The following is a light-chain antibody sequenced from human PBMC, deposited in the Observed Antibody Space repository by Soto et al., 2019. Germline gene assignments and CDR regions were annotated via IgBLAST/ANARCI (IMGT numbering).Light chain of an antibody. CDR2: GAS. J-gene: IGKJ4*01. CDR3: QQYDNLPLT. V-gene: IGKV1-33*01. Sequence: DIQMTQSPSSLSASVGDRVTITCQAIHDIKNYLNWYQQKSGKAPKLLIYGASDLETGVPSRFSGSGSGTDFTFTINSLQPEDIATYYCQQYDNLPLTLGGGTKVDIK. CDR1: HDIKNY.